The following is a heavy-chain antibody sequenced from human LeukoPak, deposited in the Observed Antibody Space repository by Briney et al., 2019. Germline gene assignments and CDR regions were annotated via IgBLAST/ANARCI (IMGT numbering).Heavy chain of an antibody. Sequence: GGSLRLSCAASGFTFSSYSMNWVRQAPGKGLEWVSSISSSGTYIHYADSVKGRVTISRDNAKNSLYLQMNSLRAEDTAVYYCARDLMRFLEWVNWGQGTLVTVSS. CDR2: ISSSGTYI. CDR1: GFTFSSYS. CDR3: ARDLMRFLEWVN. J-gene: IGHJ4*02. V-gene: IGHV3-21*01. D-gene: IGHD3-3*01.